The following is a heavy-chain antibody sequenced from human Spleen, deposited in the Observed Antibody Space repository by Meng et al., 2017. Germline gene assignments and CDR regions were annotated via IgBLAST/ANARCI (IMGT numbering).Heavy chain of an antibody. V-gene: IGHV1-69*06. J-gene: IGHJ6*02. CDR2: IIPIFGTA. CDR3: ARVFSGYGYYYYYGMDV. D-gene: IGHD5-18*01. Sequence: SVKVSCKASGGTFSSYAIGWVRQAPGQGLEWMGGIIPIFGTANYAQKFQGRVTITADKSTSTAYMELSSLRSEDTAVYYCARVFSGYGYYYYYGMDVWGQGTTVTVSS. CDR1: GGTFSSYA.